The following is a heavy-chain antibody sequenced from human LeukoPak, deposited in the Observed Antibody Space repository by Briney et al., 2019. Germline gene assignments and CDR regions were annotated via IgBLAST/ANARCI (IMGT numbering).Heavy chain of an antibody. V-gene: IGHV3-11*04. CDR3: ARKRESSSSWYGGLGY. Sequence: GGSLRLSCAASGFTFSDYYMSWIRQAPGKGLEWVSYISSSGSTIYYADSVKGRFTISRDNAKNSLYLQMNSLRAEDTAVYYCARKRESSSSWYGGLGYWGQGTLVAVSS. J-gene: IGHJ4*02. D-gene: IGHD6-13*01. CDR2: ISSSGSTI. CDR1: GFTFSDYY.